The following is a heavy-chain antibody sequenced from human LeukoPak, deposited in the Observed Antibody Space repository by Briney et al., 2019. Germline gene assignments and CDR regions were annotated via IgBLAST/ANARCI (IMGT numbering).Heavy chain of an antibody. CDR1: GDSVSATNHY. V-gene: IGHV4-31*03. CDR2: IYYDAGA. D-gene: IGHD3-10*01. Sequence: SETLSLTCTVSGDSVSATNHYWSWLRQHPGKGPEWIAYIYYDAGAYYNPSLESRVTISLDSSANQFSLRLGSVTAADTAVYCCARGRRELKYGPDYWGQGTLVTVSS. J-gene: IGHJ4*02. CDR3: ARGRRELKYGPDY.